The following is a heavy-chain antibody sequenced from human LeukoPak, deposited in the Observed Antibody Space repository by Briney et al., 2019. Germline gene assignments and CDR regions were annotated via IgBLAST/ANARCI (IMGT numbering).Heavy chain of an antibody. Sequence: GGSLRLSCAVSGFTSSNAWMTWVRQAPGKGLEWVGHIKSKTDGGTTDYAAPVKGRFTISRDDSKNIVYLQMNSLKTEDTAVYYCTKRRGYSGYGNFDYWGQGTLVTVSS. J-gene: IGHJ4*02. D-gene: IGHD5-12*01. CDR3: TKRRGYSGYGNFDY. V-gene: IGHV3-15*01. CDR2: IKSKTDGGTT. CDR1: GFTSSNAW.